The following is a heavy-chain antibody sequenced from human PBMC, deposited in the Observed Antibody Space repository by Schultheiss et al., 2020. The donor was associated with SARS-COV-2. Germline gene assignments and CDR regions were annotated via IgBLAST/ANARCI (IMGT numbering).Heavy chain of an antibody. CDR3: ARDSSYCSSTSCYYAFDI. CDR1: GFTFSSYA. J-gene: IGHJ3*02. V-gene: IGHV3-30*04. Sequence: GESLKISCAASGFTFSSYAMHWVRQAPGKGLEWVAVISYDGSNKYYADSVKGRFTISRDNSKNTLYLQMNSLRAEDTAVYYCARDSSYCSSTSCYYAFDIWGQGTMVTVSS. D-gene: IGHD2-2*01. CDR2: ISYDGSNK.